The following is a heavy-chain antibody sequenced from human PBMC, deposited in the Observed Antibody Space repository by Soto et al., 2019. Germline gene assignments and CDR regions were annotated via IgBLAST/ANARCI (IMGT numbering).Heavy chain of an antibody. D-gene: IGHD6-13*01. CDR2: INPSGGGT. Sequence: QVQLVQSGAEVKKPGASVKVSCKASGYTFTTYYIHWVRQAPGQGLEWMGVINPSGGGTSYAQKFKDRVSMTRDAATTTVYMEVGSLTYEDAALYYCARDHVGAAGYSAFWGQGTLVTVSS. V-gene: IGHV1-46*03. J-gene: IGHJ4*02. CDR3: ARDHVGAAGYSAF. CDR1: GYTFTTYY.